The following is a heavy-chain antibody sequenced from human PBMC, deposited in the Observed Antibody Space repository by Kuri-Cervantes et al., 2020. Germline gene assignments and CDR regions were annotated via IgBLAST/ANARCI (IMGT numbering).Heavy chain of an antibody. D-gene: IGHD2-15*01. CDR1: GFTFSDYY. V-gene: IGHV3-11*01. CDR3: ARGASSGGTY. Sequence: GESLKISCAASGFTFSDYYMTWIRQAPGKGLEWVSYISNSGNKQYYADSVKGRFTISRDNAKNSLYLQMNSLRVDDTAVYYCARGASSGGTYWGQGTLVTVSS. J-gene: IGHJ4*02. CDR2: ISNSGNKQ.